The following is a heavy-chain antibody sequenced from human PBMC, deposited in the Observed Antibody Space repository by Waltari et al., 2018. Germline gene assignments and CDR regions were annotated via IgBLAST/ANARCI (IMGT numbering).Heavy chain of an antibody. CDR1: GFTFSSYE. V-gene: IGHV3-48*03. CDR3: ARGAAAAHYYYYYGMDV. Sequence: EVQLVESGGGLVQPGGSLRLSCAASGFTFSSYEMNWVRQAPGKGLEWVSYISSSGSTIYYADSVKGRFTISRDNAKNSLYLQMNSLRAEDTAVYYCARGAAAAHYYYYYGMDVWGQGTTVTVSS. J-gene: IGHJ6*02. D-gene: IGHD6-13*01. CDR2: ISSSGSTI.